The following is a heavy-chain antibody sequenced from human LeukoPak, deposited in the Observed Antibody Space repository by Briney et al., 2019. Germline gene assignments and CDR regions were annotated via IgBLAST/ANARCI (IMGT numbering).Heavy chain of an antibody. CDR1: GGSISSAGYY. V-gene: IGHV4-61*02. CDR2: VYASGSA. J-gene: IGHJ4*02. Sequence: SETLSLTCTVSGGSISSAGYYWSWIRQPAGKGLEWIGRVYASGSANYSPSLESRVTISIDTSKNQFSLKLSSVTAADTAVYYCAREGRSWGVWGQGTLVTVSS. CDR3: AREGRSWGV. D-gene: IGHD3-16*01.